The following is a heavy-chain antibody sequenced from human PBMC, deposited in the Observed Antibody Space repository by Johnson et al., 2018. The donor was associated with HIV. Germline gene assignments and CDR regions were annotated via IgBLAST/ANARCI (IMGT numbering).Heavy chain of an antibody. CDR3: ARAPEVRGIDAFDI. CDR2: LNWSGGST. J-gene: IGHJ3*02. CDR1: GFTFDDYG. V-gene: IGHV3-20*04. D-gene: IGHD3-10*01. Sequence: MLLVESGGGLVQPGGSLRLSCAASGFTFDDYGMSWVRQAPGKGLEWVSGLNWSGGSTGYADSVKGRFTISRDNAKNSLSLQMNILTAEDTAVYYCARAPEVRGIDAFDIWGQGTMVTVS.